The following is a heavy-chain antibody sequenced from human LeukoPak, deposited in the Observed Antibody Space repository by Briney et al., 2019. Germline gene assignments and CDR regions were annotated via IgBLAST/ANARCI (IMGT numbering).Heavy chain of an antibody. CDR2: INHSGST. D-gene: IGHD6-19*01. CDR1: GGSFSGYY. CDR3: ARGSTSGWYFDY. V-gene: IGHV4-34*01. J-gene: IGHJ4*02. Sequence: PSETLSLTCAVYGGSFSGYYWSWIRQPPGKGLEWIGEINHSGSTNYNPSLKSRVTISVDTSKNQFSLKLSFVTAADTAVYYCARGSTSGWYFDYWGQGTLVTVSS.